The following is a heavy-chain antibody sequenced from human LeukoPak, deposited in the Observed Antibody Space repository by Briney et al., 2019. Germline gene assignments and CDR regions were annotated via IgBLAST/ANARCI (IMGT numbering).Heavy chain of an antibody. Sequence: PGGSLRLSCAASGFTFSQYWMTWVRQAPGKGLEWVANIKQDGSEKYYVDSVKGRFTISRDNAKNSLYLQMNSLRAEDTAVYFCASYRYSSGCYIYWGQGTLVTVSS. D-gene: IGHD6-25*01. J-gene: IGHJ4*02. V-gene: IGHV3-7*01. CDR2: IKQDGSEK. CDR1: GFTFSQYW. CDR3: ASYRYSSGCYIY.